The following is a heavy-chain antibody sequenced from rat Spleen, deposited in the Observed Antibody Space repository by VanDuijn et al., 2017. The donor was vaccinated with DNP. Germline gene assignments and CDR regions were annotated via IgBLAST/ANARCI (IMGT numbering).Heavy chain of an antibody. Sequence: EVQLVESGGGLVQPGRSLKLSCAASGFTFSDYDMAWVRQAPKKGLEWVATIIYDGSRTYYRDSVKGRFTISRDNAKRTLYLQMNSLRSEDTATYYCAIYYYSGGFAYWGQGTLVTVSS. CDR1: GFTFSDYD. V-gene: IGHV5S10*01. CDR3: AIYYYSGGFAY. J-gene: IGHJ3*01. CDR2: IIYDGSRT. D-gene: IGHD1-1*01.